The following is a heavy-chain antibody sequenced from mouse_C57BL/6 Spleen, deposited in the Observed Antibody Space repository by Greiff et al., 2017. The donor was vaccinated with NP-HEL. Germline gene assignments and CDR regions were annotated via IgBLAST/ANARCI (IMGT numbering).Heavy chain of an antibody. D-gene: IGHD2-3*01. CDR3: ARKDGYPHWYFDV. V-gene: IGHV1-63*01. CDR1: GYTFTNYW. CDR2: IYPGGGYT. J-gene: IGHJ1*03. Sequence: VQLQQSGAELVRPGTSVKMSCKASGYTFTNYWIGWAKQRPGHGLEWIGDIYPGGGYTNYNEKFKGKATLTADKSSSTAYMQFSSLTSEDSAIYYCARKDGYPHWYFDVWGTGTTVTVSS.